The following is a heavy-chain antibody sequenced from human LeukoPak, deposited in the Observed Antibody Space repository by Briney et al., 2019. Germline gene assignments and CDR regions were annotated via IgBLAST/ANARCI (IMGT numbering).Heavy chain of an antibody. CDR2: ISGSGGST. V-gene: IGHV3-23*01. D-gene: IGHD3-22*01. Sequence: PGGSLRLSCAASGFTFSSYAMSWVRQAPGKGLEWVSAISGSGGSTYYADSVKGRFTISRDNSKNTLYLQMNSLRAEDTVVYYCAKVSGYTYYFDYWGQGTLVTVSS. CDR1: GFTFSSYA. J-gene: IGHJ4*02. CDR3: AKVSGYTYYFDY.